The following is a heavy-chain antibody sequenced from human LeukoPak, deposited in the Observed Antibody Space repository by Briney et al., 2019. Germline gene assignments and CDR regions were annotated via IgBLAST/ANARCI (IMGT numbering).Heavy chain of an antibody. J-gene: IGHJ5*02. D-gene: IGHD6-19*01. CDR2: IYYSGST. V-gene: IGHV4-31*03. CDR3: ARQWLVFWFDP. CDR1: GGSISSGDYY. Sequence: SETLSLTCTVSGGSISSGDYYWSWIRQHPGKGREWIGYIYYSGSTYYNPSLKSRVTISIDTSKNQFSLRLSSVTAADTAVYYCARQWLVFWFDPWGQGTLVTVSS.